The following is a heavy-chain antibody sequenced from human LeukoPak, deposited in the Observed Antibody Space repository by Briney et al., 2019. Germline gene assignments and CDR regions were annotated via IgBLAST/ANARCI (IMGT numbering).Heavy chain of an antibody. J-gene: IGHJ4*02. V-gene: IGHV3-48*02. CDR2: ISSSSSSI. CDR3: ARDSGGSSGWYYFDY. CDR1: EFTFSNCG. Sequence: GGSLRLSCAASEFTFSNCGMNWVRQAPGKGLEWVSYISSSSSSIYYADSVRGRITISRDNAKNSLYLQMNSLGDEDTAVYYCARDSGGSSGWYYFDYWGQGTLVTVSS. D-gene: IGHD6-13*01.